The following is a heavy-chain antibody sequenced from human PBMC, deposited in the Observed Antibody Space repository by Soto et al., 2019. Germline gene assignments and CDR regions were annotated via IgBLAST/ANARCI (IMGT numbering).Heavy chain of an antibody. CDR2: INAGNGNT. V-gene: IGHV1-3*01. Sequence: QVQLVQSGAEVKKPGASVKVSCKASGYTFTSYAMHWVRQAPGQRLEWMGWINAGNGNTKYSQKFQGRVTITRDTSACTAYMELSSLRSEDMAVYYRPRGPCGSDGSADYWGQGTPVTVSS. CDR1: GYTFTSYA. CDR3: PRGPCGSDGSADY. D-gene: IGHD5-12*01. J-gene: IGHJ4*02.